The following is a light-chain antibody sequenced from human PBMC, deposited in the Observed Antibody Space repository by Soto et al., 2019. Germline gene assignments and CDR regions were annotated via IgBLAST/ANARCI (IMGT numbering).Light chain of an antibody. CDR2: AAS. Sequence: DIQMTQSPSSLSASVGDRVTIPGREGQSLSSFLHWYQQKPGKAPNLLIYAASNLQSGVPSRFSASGSGTDFTLTLNSLQPEDFATYYCQQGYSTPWTFGQGTKVEIK. J-gene: IGKJ1*01. V-gene: IGKV1-39*01. CDR1: QSLSSF. CDR3: QQGYSTPWT.